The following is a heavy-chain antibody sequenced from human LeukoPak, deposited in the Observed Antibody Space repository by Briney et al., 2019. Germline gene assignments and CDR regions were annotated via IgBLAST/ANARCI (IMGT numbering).Heavy chain of an antibody. D-gene: IGHD1-26*01. CDR2: FYHGGST. V-gene: IGHV4-38-2*01. CDR3: ARHTSGSRASWFDY. J-gene: IGHJ4*02. Sequence: PSETLSLTCDVSGYSLSSGYYWGWIRQPPGKGLEWIGSFYHGGSTYYNPSLKSRVTISVDMSKNHFSLRLSSVTAADTAMYYCARHTSGSRASWFDYWGQGTLVTVSS. CDR1: GYSLSSGYY.